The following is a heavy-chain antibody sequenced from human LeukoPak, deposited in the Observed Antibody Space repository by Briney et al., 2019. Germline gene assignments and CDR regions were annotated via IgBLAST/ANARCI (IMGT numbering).Heavy chain of an antibody. J-gene: IGHJ4*02. CDR1: GGSISSYY. Sequence: PSETLSLTCTVSGGSISSYYWSWIRQPPGKGLEWIGYIYYSGSTNYNPSLKSRVTISVDTSKNQFSLKLSSVTAADTAVYYCASHFDYGDYVGDYWGQGTLVTVSS. CDR3: ASHFDYGDYVGDY. V-gene: IGHV4-59*01. D-gene: IGHD4-17*01. CDR2: IYYSGST.